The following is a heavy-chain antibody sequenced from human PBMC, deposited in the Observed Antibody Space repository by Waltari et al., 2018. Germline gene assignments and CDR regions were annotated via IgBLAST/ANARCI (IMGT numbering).Heavy chain of an antibody. D-gene: IGHD4-17*01. Sequence: QVQLQQWGAGLLKPSETLSLTCAVHGGSFSGYYWSWIRQPPGKGLEWIGEINHSGSTNYNPSLKSRVTISVDTSKNQFSLKLSSVTAADTAVYYCARPHHALYGDYVDYFDYWGQGTLVTVSS. CDR1: GGSFSGYY. CDR2: INHSGST. CDR3: ARPHHALYGDYVDYFDY. V-gene: IGHV4-34*01. J-gene: IGHJ4*02.